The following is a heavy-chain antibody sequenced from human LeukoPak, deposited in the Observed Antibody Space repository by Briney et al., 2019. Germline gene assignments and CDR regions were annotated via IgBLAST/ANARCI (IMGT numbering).Heavy chain of an antibody. CDR2: INPNSGGT. D-gene: IGHD1-20*01. J-gene: IGHJ5*02. Sequence: ASVTVSCKASGYTFTVYYMHWVRQAPGQGLEWMGWINPNSGGTNYAQKFQGRVTMTRDTSISTAYMELSRLRSDDTAVYYCARVRAITGTTPQFDPWGQGTLVTVSS. V-gene: IGHV1-2*02. CDR3: ARVRAITGTTPQFDP. CDR1: GYTFTVYY.